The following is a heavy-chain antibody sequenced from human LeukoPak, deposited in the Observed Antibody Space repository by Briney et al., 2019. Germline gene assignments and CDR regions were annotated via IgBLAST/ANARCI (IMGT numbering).Heavy chain of an antibody. CDR3: ARDYCGGDCFPDY. CDR2: INPNSGDT. D-gene: IGHD2-21*02. Sequence: ASVTVSCKASGYTFTGYYVHWVREAPGQGLEWMGRINPNSGDTNYAQKFQGRVTMTRDTSISAAYMELSRLRSDDTAVYYCARDYCGGDCFPDYWGQGTLVTVSS. CDR1: GYTFTGYY. V-gene: IGHV1-2*06. J-gene: IGHJ4*02.